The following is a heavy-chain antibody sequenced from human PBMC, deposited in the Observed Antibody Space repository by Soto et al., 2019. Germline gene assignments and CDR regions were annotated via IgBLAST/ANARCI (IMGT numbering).Heavy chain of an antibody. V-gene: IGHV3-23*01. D-gene: IGHD2-2*01. CDR3: AKDSKSVSVSAARVYGMDV. CDR2: TRSNGEHT. Sequence: GGSLRLSCAGSGFMFSNFAMTWVRQAPGKGLEWVSTTRSNGEHTYYADSVKGRFTVSRDNSKNTLFLEMSSLRAEDTAIYYCAKDSKSVSVSAARVYGMDVWGQGTTVTVSS. CDR1: GFMFSNFA. J-gene: IGHJ6*02.